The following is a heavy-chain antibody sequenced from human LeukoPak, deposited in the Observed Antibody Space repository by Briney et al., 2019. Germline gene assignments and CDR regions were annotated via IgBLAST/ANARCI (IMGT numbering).Heavy chain of an antibody. CDR3: ARGIAAAGTFRY. CDR2: IYYSGST. Sequence: SETLSLTCTVSGGSISSSSYYWGWIRQPPGKGLEWIGSIYYSGSTYYNPSLKSRVTISVDTSKNQFSLKLSSVTAADTAVYYCARGIAAAGTFRYWGQGTLVTVSS. D-gene: IGHD6-13*01. J-gene: IGHJ4*02. V-gene: IGHV4-39*01. CDR1: GGSISSSSYY.